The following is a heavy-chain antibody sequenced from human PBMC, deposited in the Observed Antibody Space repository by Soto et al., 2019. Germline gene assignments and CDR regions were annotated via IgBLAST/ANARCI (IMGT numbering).Heavy chain of an antibody. V-gene: IGHV1-69*01. Sequence: QVQLVQSGAEVKKHGSSVKVSCKASGGTFSSYAISWVRQAPGQGLEWMGGIIPIFGTANYAQKFQGRVTITADEATSTAYMELSSRRSEDTALYYCARVGGYNPPPFDYWGHGTLVTVSS. CDR2: IIPIFGTA. CDR1: GGTFSSYA. J-gene: IGHJ4*01. D-gene: IGHD5-12*01. CDR3: ARVGGYNPPPFDY.